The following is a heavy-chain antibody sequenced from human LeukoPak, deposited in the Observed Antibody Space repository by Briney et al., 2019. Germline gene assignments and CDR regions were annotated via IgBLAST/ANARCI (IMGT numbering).Heavy chain of an antibody. CDR1: GGSFSGYY. CDR3: ARGYGGNPGI. J-gene: IGHJ4*02. D-gene: IGHD4-23*01. Sequence: SETLSLTCAVYGGSFSGYYWSWIRQPPGKGLEWIGEINHSGSTNYNPSLKSRVTISVDTSKNQFSLKLSSVTAADTAVYYCARGYGGNPGIWGQGTLVTVSS. V-gene: IGHV4-34*01. CDR2: INHSGST.